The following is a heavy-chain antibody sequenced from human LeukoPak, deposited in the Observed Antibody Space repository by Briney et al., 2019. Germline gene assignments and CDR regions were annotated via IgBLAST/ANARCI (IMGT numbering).Heavy chain of an antibody. CDR1: GYTFTSCD. D-gene: IGHD3-9*01. V-gene: IGHV1-8*01. CDR2: MNPNSGNT. Sequence: GASVKVSCKASGYTFTSCDINWVRQATGQGLEWMGWMNPNSGNTGYAQKFQGRVTMTRNTSISTAYMELSSLRSEDTAVYYCARGRDYDILTGYWLRWGQGTLVTVSS. J-gene: IGHJ4*02. CDR3: ARGRDYDILTGYWLR.